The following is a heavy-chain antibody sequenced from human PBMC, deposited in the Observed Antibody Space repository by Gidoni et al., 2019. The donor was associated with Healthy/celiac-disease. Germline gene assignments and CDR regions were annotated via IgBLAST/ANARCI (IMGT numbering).Heavy chain of an antibody. J-gene: IGHJ3*02. Sequence: EVQLVESGGGLVKPGGSRRPSGQAPGFTFSSYSMNWVRQAPGKGLEWVSSISSSSSYIYYADSVKGRFTISRDNAKNSLYLQMNSLRAEDTAVYYCANYDSSGYDAFDIWGQGTMVTVSS. CDR2: ISSSSSYI. CDR3: ANYDSSGYDAFDI. D-gene: IGHD3-22*01. V-gene: IGHV3-21*01. CDR1: GFTFSSYS.